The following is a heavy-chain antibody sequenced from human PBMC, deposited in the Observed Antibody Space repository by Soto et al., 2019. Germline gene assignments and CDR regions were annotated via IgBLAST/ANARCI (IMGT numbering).Heavy chain of an antibody. V-gene: IGHV3-7*01. CDR2: IKQDGSEK. CDR1: GFTFSSYW. Sequence: PGGSLRLSCAASGFTFSSYWMSWVRQAPGKGLEWVANIKQDGSEKYYVDSVKGRFTISRDNAKNSLYLQMNSLRAEDTAVYYCAREDYDFWSGYYNVQPYNWFDPWGQGTLVTVSS. CDR3: AREDYDFWSGYYNVQPYNWFDP. D-gene: IGHD3-3*01. J-gene: IGHJ5*02.